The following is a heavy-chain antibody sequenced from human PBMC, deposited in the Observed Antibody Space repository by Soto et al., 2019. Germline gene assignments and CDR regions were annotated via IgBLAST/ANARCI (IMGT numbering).Heavy chain of an antibody. Sequence: WGSLRLARAACGVTLNTYSMQGVRQAPGKGPEWVSYNSDSSRGVIFYAESVKGRFTISRDNAKNSLYLQMNSLRAEDTAVYYCAKVIGLRFLEWFSPVDYWVQGTLVPVSS. CDR1: GVTLNTYS. CDR2: NSDSSRGVI. J-gene: IGHJ4*02. V-gene: IGHV3-48*04. D-gene: IGHD3-3*01. CDR3: AKVIGLRFLEWFSPVDY.